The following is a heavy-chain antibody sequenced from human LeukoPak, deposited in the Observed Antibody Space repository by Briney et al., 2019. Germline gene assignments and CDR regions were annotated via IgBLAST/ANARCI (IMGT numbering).Heavy chain of an antibody. V-gene: IGHV3-33*06. D-gene: IGHD6-19*01. Sequence: PGRSLRLSCAASGFTFSSYGMHWVRQAPGKGLEWVAVIWYDGSSKYYADSVKGRFTISRDNSKNTLYLQMNSLRAEDTAVYYCAKDSSGLDYWGQGTLVTVSS. J-gene: IGHJ4*02. CDR2: IWYDGSSK. CDR3: AKDSSGLDY. CDR1: GFTFSSYG.